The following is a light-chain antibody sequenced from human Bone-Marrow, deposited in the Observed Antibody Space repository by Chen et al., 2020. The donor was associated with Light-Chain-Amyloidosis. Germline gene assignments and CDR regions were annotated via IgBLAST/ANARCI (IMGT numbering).Light chain of an antibody. J-gene: IGLJ3*02. V-gene: IGLV3-21*02. Sequence: SYVLTQPSSVSVAPGQTATIACGGNNIGSTSVHWYQQTPGRAPLLVVYDDSDRPSGIPERLSGSHSGNTATLTISRVEAVDESVYYCQVWVRSSDRPVFAGGTKLTVV. CDR3: QVWVRSSDRPV. CDR2: DDS. CDR1: NIGSTS.